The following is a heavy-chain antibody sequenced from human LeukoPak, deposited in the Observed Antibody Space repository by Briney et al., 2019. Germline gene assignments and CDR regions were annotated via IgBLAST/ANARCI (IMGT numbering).Heavy chain of an antibody. V-gene: IGHV3-30*18. CDR2: ISYDGSNK. J-gene: IGHJ5*02. CDR3: AKDSGILWFGGLLS. Sequence: GRSLRLSCAASGFTFSSYGMHWVRQAPGKGLEWVAVISYDGSNKYYADSVKGRFTISRDNSKNTLYLQMNSLRAEDTAVYYCAKDSGILWFGGLLSWGQGTLVTVSS. CDR1: GFTFSSYG. D-gene: IGHD3-10*01.